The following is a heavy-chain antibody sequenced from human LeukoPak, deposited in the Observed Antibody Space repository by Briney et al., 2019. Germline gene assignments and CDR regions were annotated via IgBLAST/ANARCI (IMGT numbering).Heavy chain of an antibody. D-gene: IGHD5-24*01. Sequence: GESLKISCKGSGYSFTGYWIGWVRQMPGKGLEWMGIIYPGDSGTRYSPSFQGQVTISADKSISTAYLQWSSLKASDTAMYYCARQDERDGYNSDAFDIWGQGTMVTVSS. V-gene: IGHV5-51*01. CDR3: ARQDERDGYNSDAFDI. CDR2: IYPGDSGT. CDR1: GYSFTGYW. J-gene: IGHJ3*02.